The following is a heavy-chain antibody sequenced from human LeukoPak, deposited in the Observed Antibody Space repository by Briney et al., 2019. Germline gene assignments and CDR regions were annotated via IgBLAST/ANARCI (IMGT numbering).Heavy chain of an antibody. CDR2: ISSSSSYI. V-gene: IGHV3-21*01. Sequence: PGGSLRLSCAASGFTFSSYGMHWVRQAPGKGLEWVSSISSSSSYIYYADSVKGRFTISRDNAKNSLYLQMNSLRAEDTAVYYCANTGYSSGWYLLAWGQGTLVTVSS. D-gene: IGHD6-19*01. CDR3: ANTGYSSGWYLLA. J-gene: IGHJ5*02. CDR1: GFTFSSYG.